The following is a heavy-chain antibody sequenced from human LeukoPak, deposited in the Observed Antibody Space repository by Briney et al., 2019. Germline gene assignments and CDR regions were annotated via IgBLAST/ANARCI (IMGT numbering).Heavy chain of an antibody. Sequence: GGSLRLSCAVSGLTFSSYAMSWVRQAPGRGPEWVSTIGGSGDRTYYADSVKGRFTISRDNSKNTLYLQMNSLRAEDTALYYCAKHPVVYHGGSGWHYFDYWGQGTLVTVSS. CDR1: GLTFSSYA. V-gene: IGHV3-23*01. J-gene: IGHJ4*02. CDR2: IGGSGDRT. CDR3: AKHPVVYHGGSGWHYFDY. D-gene: IGHD6-19*01.